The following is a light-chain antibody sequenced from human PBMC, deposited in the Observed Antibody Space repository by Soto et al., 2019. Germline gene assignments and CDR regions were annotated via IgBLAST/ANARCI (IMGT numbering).Light chain of an antibody. CDR3: QQYNYYPLT. Sequence: DIQMTQSPSTLSASVGDRVTITCRASQSINSWLAWYQQKPGKAPKLLIYKASDLESGVPSRFSGSGSGTEFTLTISSLQPDDFATYYCQQYNYYPLTFGGGTKVELK. CDR1: QSINSW. V-gene: IGKV1-5*03. CDR2: KAS. J-gene: IGKJ4*01.